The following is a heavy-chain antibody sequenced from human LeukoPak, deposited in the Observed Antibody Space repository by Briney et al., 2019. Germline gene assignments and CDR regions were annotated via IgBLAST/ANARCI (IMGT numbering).Heavy chain of an antibody. V-gene: IGHV1-2*02. D-gene: IGHD4-17*01. J-gene: IGHJ4*02. CDR3: TTTVTTFKYYFDY. CDR2: INPNSGGT. CDR1: GYTFTGYY. Sequence: ASVKVSCKASGYTFTGYYMHWARQAPGQGLEWMGWINPNSGGTNYAQKFQGRVTMTRDTSISTAYMELSRLRSDDTAVYYCTTTVTTFKYYFDYWGQGTLVTVSS.